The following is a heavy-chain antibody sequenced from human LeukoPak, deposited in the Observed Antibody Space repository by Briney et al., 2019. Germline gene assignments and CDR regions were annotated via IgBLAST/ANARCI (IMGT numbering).Heavy chain of an antibody. D-gene: IGHD6-19*01. V-gene: IGHV1-18*01. J-gene: IGHJ5*02. CDR1: GYTFTSYG. CDR2: ISAYNGNT. CDR3: GREGGQWLAWFGP. Sequence: ASVKVSFQASGYTFTSYGISGVRQAPGKGLEGMGWISAYNGNTNYAQKLQGRVTITTDTSTSTPYMELRSLRSDDTAVYYCGREGGQWLAWFGPWGQRTLVTVSS.